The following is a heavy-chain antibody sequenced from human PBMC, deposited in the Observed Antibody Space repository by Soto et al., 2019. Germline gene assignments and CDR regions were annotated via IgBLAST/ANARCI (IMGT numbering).Heavy chain of an antibody. CDR3: ARDLAEGYYDSSGYYYYYYYGLDV. J-gene: IGHJ6*02. CDR2: ISYDGSNK. V-gene: IGHV3-30-3*01. D-gene: IGHD3-22*01. Sequence: QVQLVESGGGVVQPGRSLRLSCAASGFTFSSYAMHWVRQAPGKGLEWVAVISYDGSNKYYADSVKGRFTISRDNSKNTLYLQMNSLTAEDTAVYYCARDLAEGYYDSSGYYYYYYYGLDVWGQGTTVTVSS. CDR1: GFTFSSYA.